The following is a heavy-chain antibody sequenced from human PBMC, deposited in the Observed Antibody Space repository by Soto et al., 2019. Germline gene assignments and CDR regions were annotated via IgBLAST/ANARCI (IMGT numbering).Heavy chain of an antibody. CDR2: ISYDGSNK. J-gene: IGHJ3*02. D-gene: IGHD3-9*01. CDR3: ARENDILTGYYDAFDI. Sequence: GGSLRLSCAASGFTFSSYAMHWVRQAPGKGLEWVAVISYDGSNKYYADSVKGRFTISRGNSKNTLYLQMNSLRAEDTALYYCARENDILTGYYDAFDIWGQGTMVTVSS. V-gene: IGHV3-30*04. CDR1: GFTFSSYA.